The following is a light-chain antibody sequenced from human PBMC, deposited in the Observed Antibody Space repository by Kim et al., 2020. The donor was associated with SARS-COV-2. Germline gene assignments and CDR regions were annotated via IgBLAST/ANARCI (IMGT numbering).Light chain of an antibody. V-gene: IGLV3-19*01. CDR1: SLRSYY. CDR3: NSRDSNDNVV. CDR2: GKN. Sequence: VALGQTVRITCQGDSLRSYYATWYQKKPGQPPILVIYGKNNRPSGIQDRFSGSSSGNTASLTITGTQAGDEADYYCNSRDSNDNVVFGGGTKLTVL. J-gene: IGLJ2*01.